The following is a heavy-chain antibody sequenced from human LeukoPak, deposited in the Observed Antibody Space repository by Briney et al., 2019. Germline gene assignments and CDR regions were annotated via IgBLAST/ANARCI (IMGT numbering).Heavy chain of an antibody. J-gene: IGHJ4*02. D-gene: IGHD6-13*01. CDR3: ARGSGGAAVIFDY. Sequence: GGSLKLSCAASGFTFSSYSMNWVRQAPGKGLEWVSSISSSSSYIYYADSVKGRFTISRDDAKNSLYLQMNSLRAEDTAVYYCARGSGGAAVIFDYWGQGTLVTVSS. V-gene: IGHV3-21*01. CDR1: GFTFSSYS. CDR2: ISSSSSYI.